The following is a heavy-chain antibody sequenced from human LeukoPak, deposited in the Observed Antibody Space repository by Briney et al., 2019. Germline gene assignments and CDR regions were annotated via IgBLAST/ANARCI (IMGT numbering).Heavy chain of an antibody. Sequence: GGSLRLSCAASGFTFSSYWMHWVRQAPGKGLVWVSRINSDGSSTSYADSVKGRFTISRDNAKNTLYLQMNSLGAEDTAVYYCARSDYYDSSGYYLYYFDYWGQGTLVTVSS. CDR1: GFTFSSYW. CDR3: ARSDYYDSSGYYLYYFDY. CDR2: INSDGSST. J-gene: IGHJ4*02. V-gene: IGHV3-74*01. D-gene: IGHD3-22*01.